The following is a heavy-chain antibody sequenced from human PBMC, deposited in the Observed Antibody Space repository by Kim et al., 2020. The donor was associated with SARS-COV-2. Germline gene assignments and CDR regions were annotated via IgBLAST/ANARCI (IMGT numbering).Heavy chain of an antibody. D-gene: IGHD3-22*01. V-gene: IGHV7-4-1*01. Sequence: ASVKVSCKASGYTFTSYAMNWVRQAPGQGLEWMGWINTNTGNPTYAQGFTGWFVFSLDTSVSTAYLQIRSLKAEDTAVYYCAREGDSSGYSPDYWGQGTLVTVSA. J-gene: IGHJ4*02. CDR3: AREGDSSGYSPDY. CDR1: GYTFTSYA. CDR2: INTNTGNP.